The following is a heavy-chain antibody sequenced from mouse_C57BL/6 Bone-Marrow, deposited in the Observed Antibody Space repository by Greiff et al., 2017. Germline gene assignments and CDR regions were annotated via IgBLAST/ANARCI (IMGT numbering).Heavy chain of an antibody. J-gene: IGHJ2*01. V-gene: IGHV1-15*01. CDR3: TRWELYYYGSPYYFDY. Sequence: QVQLQQSGAELVRPGASVTLSCKASGYTFTDYEMHWVKQTPVHGLEWIGAIDPETGGTAYNQKFKGKAILTADKSSSTAYMELRSLTSEDSAVYYCTRWELYYYGSPYYFDYWGQGTTLTVSS. CDR2: IDPETGGT. D-gene: IGHD1-1*01. CDR1: GYTFTDYE.